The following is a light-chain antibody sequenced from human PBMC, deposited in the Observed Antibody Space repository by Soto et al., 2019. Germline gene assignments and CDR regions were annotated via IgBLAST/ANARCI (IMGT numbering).Light chain of an antibody. CDR1: ALPKQY. J-gene: IGLJ1*01. CDR2: KDS. V-gene: IGLV3-25*02. Sequence: YGRKPPPSLSVSPGQTARITCSVDALPKQYAYWYQQKPGQAPVLVIYKDSGRPSGIPERFSGSSSGTTVTLTISGVQAEDEADYYCQSADSSGGFRGVFGAGTKVTVL. CDR3: QSADSSGGFRGV.